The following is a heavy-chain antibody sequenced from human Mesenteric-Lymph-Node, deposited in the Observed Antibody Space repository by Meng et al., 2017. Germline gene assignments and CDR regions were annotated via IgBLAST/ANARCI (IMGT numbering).Heavy chain of an antibody. CDR3: ARDRPHRSGSVHWYFDL. D-gene: IGHD3-16*02. V-gene: IGHV3-20*04. CDR1: GFTFDDYS. Sequence: GESLKISCAASGFTFDDYSMSWVRQAPGKGLEWVSGINCNGGSTGYAESVKGRFTISRANAKNSLYLQMNSRRAEDTALYYCARDRPHRSGSVHWYFDLWGRGTLVTVSS. J-gene: IGHJ2*01. CDR2: INCNGGST.